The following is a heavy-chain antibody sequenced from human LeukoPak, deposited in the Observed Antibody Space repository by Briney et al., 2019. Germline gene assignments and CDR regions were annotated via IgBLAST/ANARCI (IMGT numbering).Heavy chain of an antibody. CDR1: GYTFTSYA. D-gene: IGHD5-12*01. V-gene: IGHV1-18*01. J-gene: IGHJ4*02. CDR2: ISAYNGNT. Sequence: ASVKVSCKASGYTFTSYAMHWVRQAPGQRLEWMGWISAYNGNTNYAQKLQGRVTMTTDTSTSTAYMELRSLRSDDTAVYYCARAESGYDFFDYWGQGTLVTVSS. CDR3: ARAESGYDFFDY.